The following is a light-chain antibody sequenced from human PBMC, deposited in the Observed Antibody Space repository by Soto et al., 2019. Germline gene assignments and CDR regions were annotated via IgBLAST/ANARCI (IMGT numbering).Light chain of an antibody. Sequence: EIVLARSPATLSLSPGERATLSCRASQSVSSYLAWYQQKPGQAPRLLIYDASNRATGIPARFSGSGSGTDFTLTISSLEPEDFAVYYCQQYNNWPLLTFGGGTKVDIK. CDR2: DAS. CDR3: QQYNNWPLLT. CDR1: QSVSSY. J-gene: IGKJ4*01. V-gene: IGKV3-11*01.